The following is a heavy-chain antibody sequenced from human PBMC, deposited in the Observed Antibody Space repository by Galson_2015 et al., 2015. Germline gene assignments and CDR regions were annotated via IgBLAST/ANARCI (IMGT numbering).Heavy chain of an antibody. J-gene: IGHJ4*02. CDR3: AKGVGSDFYYANDY. D-gene: IGHD3-22*01. CDR2: ITASGGSP. Sequence: SLRLSCAASGFTFSSYALCWVRQAPGKGLEGVSLITASGGSPYYADSVKRRFTISRDNSKNTLHLQMNSPRAEDTAMYYCAKGVGSDFYYANDYWGQGTLVTVSS. CDR1: GFTFSSYA. V-gene: IGHV3-23*01.